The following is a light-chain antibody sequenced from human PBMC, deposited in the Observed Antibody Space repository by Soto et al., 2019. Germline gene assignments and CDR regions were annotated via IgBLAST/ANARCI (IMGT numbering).Light chain of an antibody. CDR2: EVS. CDR1: SSDVVGYKY. J-gene: IGLJ3*02. V-gene: IGLV2-14*01. CDR3: SSYTSSSTLVV. Sequence: QSVLTQPASVSGSPEQSITISCTGTSSDVVGYKYVSWYQQHPGKAPKLMIYEVSNRRSGASNRFSGSKSGNTASLTIAGPQADDEAAYYCSSYTSSSTLVVFGGGTKLTVL.